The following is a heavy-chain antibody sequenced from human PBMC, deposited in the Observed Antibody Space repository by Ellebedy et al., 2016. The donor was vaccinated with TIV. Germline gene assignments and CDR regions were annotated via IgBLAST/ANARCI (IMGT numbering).Heavy chain of an antibody. D-gene: IGHD2-21*02. CDR2: FDPEDGET. Sequence: ASVKVSCXVSGHTLTELSIHWVRQAPGKGLEWIGGFDPEDGETIYAQKFQGRVTMIEDTSTSTAYMELRSLGSDDTAVYYCAAAYCGGDCYGTYYYYYGMDVWGHGTTVTVSS. CDR1: GHTLTELS. J-gene: IGHJ6*02. V-gene: IGHV1-24*01. CDR3: AAAYCGGDCYGTYYYYYGMDV.